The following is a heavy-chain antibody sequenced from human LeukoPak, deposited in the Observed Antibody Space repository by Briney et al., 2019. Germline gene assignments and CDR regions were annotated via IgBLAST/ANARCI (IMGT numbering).Heavy chain of an antibody. CDR3: ARALRWLQFPGWFDP. Sequence: SETLSLTCAVYGGSFSGYYWSWIRQPPGKGLEWIGEINHSGSTNYNPNLKSRVTISVDTSKNQFSLKLSSVTAADTAVYYCARALRWLQFPGWFDPWGQGTLVTVSS. CDR1: GGSFSGYY. CDR2: INHSGST. V-gene: IGHV4-34*01. D-gene: IGHD5-24*01. J-gene: IGHJ5*02.